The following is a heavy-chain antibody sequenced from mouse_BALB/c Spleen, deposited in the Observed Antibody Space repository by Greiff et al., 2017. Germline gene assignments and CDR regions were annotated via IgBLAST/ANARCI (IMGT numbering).Heavy chain of an antibody. Sequence: EVKLMESGGGLVQPGGSLKLSCAASGFDFSRYWMSWVRQAPGKGLEWIGEINPDSSTINYTPSLKDKFIISRDNAKNTLYLQMSKVRSEDTAVFDCARRDYGYDGCMAYWGQGTSVTVSA. D-gene: IGHD2-2*01. CDR3: ARRDYGYDGCMAY. CDR1: GFDFSRYW. J-gene: IGHJ4*01. CDR2: INPDSSTI. V-gene: IGHV4-1*02.